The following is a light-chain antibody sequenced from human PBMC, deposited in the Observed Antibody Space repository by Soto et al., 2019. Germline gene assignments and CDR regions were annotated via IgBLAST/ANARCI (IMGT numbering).Light chain of an antibody. V-gene: IGLV2-8*01. J-gene: IGLJ2*01. Sequence: QSALTQPPSASGSPGQSVTISCTGTSSDVGGYNFVSWYQQHPGKAPKLMIYEVSERPSGVPDRFSGSKSGNTASLTVSGLQAEYEAYYYCSSYAGSNIVVFGGGTKLTVL. CDR3: SSYAGSNIVV. CDR1: SSDVGGYNF. CDR2: EVS.